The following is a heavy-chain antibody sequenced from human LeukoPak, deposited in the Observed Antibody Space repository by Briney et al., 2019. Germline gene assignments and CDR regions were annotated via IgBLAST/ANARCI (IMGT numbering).Heavy chain of an antibody. D-gene: IGHD6-13*01. J-gene: IGHJ4*02. CDR2: ISGSGGST. Sequence: GGSLRLSCAASGFTFSSYAMSWVRQAPGKGLEWVSAISGSGGSTYYADSVKGRFTISRDNAKNSLYLQMNSLRAEDTAVYYCARDRAAAMDYWGQGTLVTVSS. CDR1: GFTFSSYA. CDR3: ARDRAAAMDY. V-gene: IGHV3-23*01.